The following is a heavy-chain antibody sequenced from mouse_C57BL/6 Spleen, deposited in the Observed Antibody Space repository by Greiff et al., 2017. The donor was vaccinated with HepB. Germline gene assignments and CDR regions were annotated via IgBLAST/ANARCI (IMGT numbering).Heavy chain of an antibody. CDR1: GFTFSSYG. CDR2: ISSGGSYT. D-gene: IGHD1-1*01. Sequence: VQLKESGGDLVKPGGSLKLSCAASGFTFSSYGMSWVRQTPDKRLEWVATISSGGSYTYYPDSVKGRFTISRDNAKNTLYLQMSSLKSEDTAMYYCASPVTTVVEGAMDYWGQGTSVTVSS. CDR3: ASPVTTVVEGAMDY. J-gene: IGHJ4*01. V-gene: IGHV5-6*01.